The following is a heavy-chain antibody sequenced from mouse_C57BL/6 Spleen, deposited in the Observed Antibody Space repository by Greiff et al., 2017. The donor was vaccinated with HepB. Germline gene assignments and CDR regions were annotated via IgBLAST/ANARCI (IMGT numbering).Heavy chain of an antibody. CDR1: GFTFSDYG. V-gene: IGHV5-17*01. CDR3: ARVSNHDYYAMDY. D-gene: IGHD2-5*01. Sequence: EVKVEESGGGLVKPGGSLKLSCAASGFTFSDYGMHWVRQAPEKGLEWVAYISSGSSTIYYADTVKGRFTISRDNAKNTLFLQMTSLRSEDTAMYYCARVSNHDYYAMDYWGQGTSVTVSS. J-gene: IGHJ4*01. CDR2: ISSGSSTI.